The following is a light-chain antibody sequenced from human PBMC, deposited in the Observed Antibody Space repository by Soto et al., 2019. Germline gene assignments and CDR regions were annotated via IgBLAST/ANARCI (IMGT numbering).Light chain of an antibody. CDR3: SSYAGSNNLV. CDR2: EVS. V-gene: IGLV2-8*01. CDR1: SSDVGSYNY. J-gene: IGLJ3*02. Sequence: QSVLTQPASVSGSPGQSITISCTGTSSDVGSYNYVSWYQQHPGKAPKLVIYEVSKRPPGVPDRFSGSKSGNTASLTVSGLQAEDEGDYYCSSYAGSNNLVFGGGTKLTVL.